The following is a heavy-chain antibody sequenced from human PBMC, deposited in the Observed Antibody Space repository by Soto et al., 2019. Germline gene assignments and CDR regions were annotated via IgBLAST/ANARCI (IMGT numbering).Heavy chain of an antibody. CDR2: ISSGSNM. CDR1: GLTFSTYY. D-gene: IGHD3-22*01. Sequence: EVQLVESGGGLVKPGGSLRLSCAGSGLTFSTYYMNWIRQAPGKGLEWVSSISSGSNMYYTDSVKGRFTISRDNAENSLYLQMNSLRAEDTAVYYCAGTDDSLDYWGQGTLVTVSS. V-gene: IGHV3-21*01. J-gene: IGHJ4*02. CDR3: AGTDDSLDY.